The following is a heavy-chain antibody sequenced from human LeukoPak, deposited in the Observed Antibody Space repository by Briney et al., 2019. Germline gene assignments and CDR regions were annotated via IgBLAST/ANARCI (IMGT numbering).Heavy chain of an antibody. V-gene: IGHV3-15*01. Sequence: GGSLRLSCAASGFSFINAWMSWVRQAPGKGLEWVGRIKSKTDGGTTDYAAPVKGRFTISRDDSKNTLYLEMNSLKIEDTAVYYCTTDPLHPRYSSIWYVGVFDSWGQGTLVTVSS. CDR3: TTDPLHPRYSSIWYVGVFDS. CDR1: GFSFINAW. CDR2: IKSKTDGGTT. D-gene: IGHD6-13*01. J-gene: IGHJ4*02.